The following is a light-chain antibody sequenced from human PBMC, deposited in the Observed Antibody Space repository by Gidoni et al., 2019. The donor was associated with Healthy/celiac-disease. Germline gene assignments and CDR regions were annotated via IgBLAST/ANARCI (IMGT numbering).Light chain of an antibody. CDR2: EDN. V-gene: IGLV6-57*04. J-gene: IGLJ3*02. Sequence: NFLLTQPHSVSDSPRQTVTISCTRSSGSIASNYVQWYQQRPGSAPTTVIYEDNQRPSGVPDRFSGSIDSSSNSASLTISGLKTEDEADYDCQSYDSSKPWVFGGGTKLTVL. CDR1: SGSIASNY. CDR3: QSYDSSKPWV.